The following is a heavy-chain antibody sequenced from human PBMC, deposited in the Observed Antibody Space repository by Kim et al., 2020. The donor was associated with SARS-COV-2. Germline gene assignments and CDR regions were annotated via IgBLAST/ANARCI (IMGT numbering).Heavy chain of an antibody. CDR3: VRESYYDNSGYFT. D-gene: IGHD3-22*01. V-gene: IGHV3-48*03. Sequence: YDADTVKGRFTISRDNAKKSLYLEVNSLRVEDTAVYYCVRESYYDNSGYFTWGQGTRVTVSS. J-gene: IGHJ5*02.